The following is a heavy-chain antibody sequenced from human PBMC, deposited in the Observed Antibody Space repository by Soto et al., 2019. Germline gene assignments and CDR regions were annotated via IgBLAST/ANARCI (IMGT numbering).Heavy chain of an antibody. D-gene: IGHD3-22*01. J-gene: IGHJ4*02. CDR3: ASPYYYDSSGYYYFDY. CDR1: GFTFSSYA. V-gene: IGHV3-23*01. CDR2: ISGSGGST. Sequence: GGSLRLSCAASGFTFSSYAMSWVRQAPGKGLEWVSAISGSGGSTYYADSVKGRFTISRDNSKNTLYLQMNSLRAEDTAVYYCASPYYYDSSGYYYFDYWCQGTLVTVSS.